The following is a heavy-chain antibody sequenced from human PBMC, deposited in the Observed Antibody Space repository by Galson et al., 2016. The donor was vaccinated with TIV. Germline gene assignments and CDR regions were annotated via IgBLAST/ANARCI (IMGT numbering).Heavy chain of an antibody. CDR3: ARSGDYGDY. V-gene: IGHV1-8*01. J-gene: IGHJ4*02. Sequence: SVKVSCKASGYSFSTYDINWVRQAPGQGLEWMGWMNPNSGNTGYSQKFRGRVTMTRNTSERTAYMELSSLTSEDTAVYYCARSGDYGDYWGRGTLVTVSS. CDR1: GYSFSTYD. D-gene: IGHD4-17*01. CDR2: MNPNSGNT.